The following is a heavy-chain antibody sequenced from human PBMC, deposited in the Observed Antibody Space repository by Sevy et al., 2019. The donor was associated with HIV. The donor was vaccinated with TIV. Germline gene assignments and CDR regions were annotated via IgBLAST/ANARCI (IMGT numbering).Heavy chain of an antibody. V-gene: IGHV3-30*02. CDR1: GFTFRSYG. CDR2: IRYDGSNK. Sequence: GGSLRLSCAASGFTFRSYGMHWVRQAPGKGLEWVAFIRYDGSNKYYADSVKGRFTISRDNSKNTLYLQMNSLRAEDTAVYYCAKGHDFWSGLIGYYYYGMDVWGQGTTVTVSS. CDR3: AKGHDFWSGLIGYYYYGMDV. J-gene: IGHJ6*02. D-gene: IGHD3-3*01.